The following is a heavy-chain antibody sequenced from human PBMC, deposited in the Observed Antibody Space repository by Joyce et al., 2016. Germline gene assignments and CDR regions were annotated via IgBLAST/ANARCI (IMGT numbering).Heavy chain of an antibody. Sequence: GSLRLTCVASGFTFGSYSMSWVRQAPGKGLEWVSYISSTSSSIHYADSVKGRFTMSRDNAKDSLYLQMNRLRVEDTAVYYCARDRGGGWSPGSHFESWGQGTLLTVSS. CDR1: GFTFGSYS. CDR3: ARDRGGGWSPGSHFES. D-gene: IGHD6-19*01. CDR2: ISSTSSSI. J-gene: IGHJ4*02. V-gene: IGHV3-48*01.